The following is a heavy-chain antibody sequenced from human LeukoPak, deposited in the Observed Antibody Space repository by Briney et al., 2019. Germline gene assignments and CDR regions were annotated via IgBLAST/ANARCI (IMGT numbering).Heavy chain of an antibody. J-gene: IGHJ4*02. D-gene: IGHD5-24*01. CDR3: ARRPHESGREFDY. V-gene: IGHV5-51*01. Sequence: GESLKISCKGSGYTFTNYWIVWVRQMPGKGLEWMGIIYPDNSDTRYSLSFQGQVTISVDKSISTAYLQWSSLQALDTAMYYCARRPHESGREFDYWGQGTLVTVSS. CDR1: GYTFTNYW. CDR2: IYPDNSDT.